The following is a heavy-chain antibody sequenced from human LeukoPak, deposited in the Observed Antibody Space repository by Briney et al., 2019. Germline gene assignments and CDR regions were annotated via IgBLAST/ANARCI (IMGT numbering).Heavy chain of an antibody. CDR3: ARDRGDVVGARYFYGYYFDY. D-gene: IGHD1-26*01. V-gene: IGHV1-46*01. CDR1: GYTFTSYY. Sequence: ASVTVSCKASGYTFTSYYMHWVRQAPGQGLEWMGIINPSGGSTSYAQKFQGRVTITRDTSTSTVYMELSSLRSEDTAVYYCARDRGDVVGARYFYGYYFDYWGQGTLVTVSS. J-gene: IGHJ4*02. CDR2: INPSGGST.